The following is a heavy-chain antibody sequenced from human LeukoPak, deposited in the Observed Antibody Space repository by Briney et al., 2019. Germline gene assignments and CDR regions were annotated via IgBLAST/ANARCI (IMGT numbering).Heavy chain of an antibody. CDR1: GGSISTYY. D-gene: IGHD1-14*01. J-gene: IGHJ4*02. V-gene: IGHV4-59*12. CDR3: ARADGIGPDY. Sequence: PPETLSLTCTVSGGSISTYYWSWIRQPPGKGLEWIGYIYYNGATDYNPSLKSRVTMSVDTSKNQFSLKLSSVTAADTAVYYCARADGIGPDYWGQGTLVTVSS. CDR2: IYYNGAT.